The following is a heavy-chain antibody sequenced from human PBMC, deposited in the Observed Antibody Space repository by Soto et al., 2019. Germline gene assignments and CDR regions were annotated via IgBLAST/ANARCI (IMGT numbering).Heavy chain of an antibody. CDR3: ARQGRCSSTSCYTGANFYYYGMDV. J-gene: IGHJ6*02. D-gene: IGHD2-2*02. CDR2: IYPGDSDT. V-gene: IGHV5-51*01. CDR1: GYSFTSYW. Sequence: GESLKISCKGSGYSFTSYWIGWVRQMPGKGLEWMGIIYPGDSDTRYSPSFQGQVTISADKSISTAYLQWSSLQASDTAIYYCARQGRCSSTSCYTGANFYYYGMDVWGQGTTVTVSS.